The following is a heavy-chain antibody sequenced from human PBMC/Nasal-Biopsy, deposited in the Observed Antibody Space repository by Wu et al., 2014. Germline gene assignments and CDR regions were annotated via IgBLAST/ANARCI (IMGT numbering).Heavy chain of an antibody. CDR1: GASISSYY. J-gene: IGHJ4*02. Sequence: LSLTCTVSGASISSYYWCWIRQPPGKGLEWIGFIYYSGSTNYNPSLKSRVTISVDTSKNQFSLKLSSVTAADTAVYYCARRIHNSGVGEFDYWGQGTLVTVSS. CDR2: IYYSGST. V-gene: IGHV4-59*08. CDR3: ARRIHNSGVGEFDY. D-gene: IGHD6-19*01.